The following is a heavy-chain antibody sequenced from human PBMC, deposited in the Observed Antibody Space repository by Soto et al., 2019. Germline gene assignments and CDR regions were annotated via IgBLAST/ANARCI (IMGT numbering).Heavy chain of an antibody. CDR2: MYYSGGT. J-gene: IGHJ4*02. D-gene: IGHD1-1*01. CDR3: AAGWNPRPLDY. V-gene: IGHV4-61*01. CDR1: GGSVSSGSYY. Sequence: QVQLQESGPGLVKPSETLSLTCTVSGGSVSSGSYYWSWIRQPPGKGLEWIGYMYYSGGTNQNPSLKSRVTISVDTSKNQFSLKLISMSAEDTAVYYLAAGWNPRPLDYWGQGTLVTVSS.